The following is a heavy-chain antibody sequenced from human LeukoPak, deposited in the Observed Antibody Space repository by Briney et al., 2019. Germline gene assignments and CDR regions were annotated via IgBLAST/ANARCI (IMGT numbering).Heavy chain of an antibody. CDR1: GDSISTYF. Sequence: KPSETLSLTCTVSGDSISTYFWSWIRQPAGKGLEWIGRVYPSGTTKYNFSLKSRVTMSVDTSENHFSLKLISMTAADTAVYYCARESMVRGVTYFDYWGQGTLVTVSS. CDR3: ARESMVRGVTYFDY. V-gene: IGHV4-4*07. J-gene: IGHJ4*02. CDR2: VYPSGTT. D-gene: IGHD3-10*01.